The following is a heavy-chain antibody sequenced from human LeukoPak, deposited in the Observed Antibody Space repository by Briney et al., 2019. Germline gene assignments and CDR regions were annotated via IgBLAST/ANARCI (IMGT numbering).Heavy chain of an antibody. CDR3: AKGSYGSGSYYGFDY. CDR1: GFTFSRYA. V-gene: IGHV3-23*01. D-gene: IGHD3-10*01. Sequence: PGGSLRLSCAASGFTFSRYAMHWVRQAPGKGLEWVSTITASGSSTYSADSVKGRFTISRDNSKNTLSLQMNSLRAEDTAVYYCAKGSYGSGSYYGFDYWGQGTLVTVSS. J-gene: IGHJ4*02. CDR2: ITASGSST.